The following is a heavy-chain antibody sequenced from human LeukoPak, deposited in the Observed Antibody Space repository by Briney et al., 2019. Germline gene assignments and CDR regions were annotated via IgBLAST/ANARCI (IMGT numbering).Heavy chain of an antibody. Sequence: GGSLRLSCAASGSTFSSYGMSWVRQAPGKGLEWVSDISGSGGSTYYADSVKGRFTISRDNPKNALYLQMNSLRVEDTAVYYCAKEHGGSSWYEDAFDIWGQGTMVTVSS. CDR2: ISGSGGST. D-gene: IGHD6-13*01. V-gene: IGHV3-23*01. J-gene: IGHJ3*02. CDR1: GSTFSSYG. CDR3: AKEHGGSSWYEDAFDI.